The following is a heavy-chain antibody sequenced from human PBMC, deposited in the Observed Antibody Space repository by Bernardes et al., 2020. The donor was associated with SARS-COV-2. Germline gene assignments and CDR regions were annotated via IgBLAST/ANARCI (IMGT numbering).Heavy chain of an antibody. D-gene: IGHD3-10*01. CDR1: GYTFTTYA. CDR2: ITAGNGNA. Sequence: ASVKVSCMASGYTFTTYAMHWVRQAPGQRLEWMGWITAGNGNAKYSQKFQGRVTITRDTSASTAYMELSSLRSEDTAVYYCANSGGHGMDVWGQGTTVTVSS. V-gene: IGHV1-3*01. CDR3: ANSGGHGMDV. J-gene: IGHJ6*02.